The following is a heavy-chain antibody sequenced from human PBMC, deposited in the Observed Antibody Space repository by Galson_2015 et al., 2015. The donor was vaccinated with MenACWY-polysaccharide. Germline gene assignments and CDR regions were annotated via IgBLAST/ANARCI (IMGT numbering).Heavy chain of an antibody. V-gene: IGHV3-30-3*01. CDR2: ISYNGDNI. D-gene: IGHD2-21*01. J-gene: IGHJ6*02. Sequence: LRLSCAAALFTFSSYAMYCGRRAPGKGLEGGAVISYNGDNIYYTDSEEGRFTISSDNFKSTLYLQMICLTPEDTGVYYCARSYCDRTTCYGMDVWGQGTMVTVSS. CDR3: ARSYCDRTTCYGMDV. CDR1: LFTFSSYA.